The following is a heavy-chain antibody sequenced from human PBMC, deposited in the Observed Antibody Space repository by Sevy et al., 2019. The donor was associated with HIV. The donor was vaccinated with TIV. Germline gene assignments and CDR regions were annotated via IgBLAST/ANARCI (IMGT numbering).Heavy chain of an antibody. V-gene: IGHV3-30-3*01. CDR2: VSFDGGSK. Sequence: GGSLRLSCEASGFTFNNFPIHWVRQAPGKGLEWVAVVSFDGGSKYYADSVRGRFTVSRDNSKNTVYLQLNSLRAEDTAVYYWVSERARSITFDIWGQGTLVTVSS. J-gene: IGHJ3*02. D-gene: IGHD3-16*01. CDR1: GFTFNNFP. CDR3: VSERARSITFDI.